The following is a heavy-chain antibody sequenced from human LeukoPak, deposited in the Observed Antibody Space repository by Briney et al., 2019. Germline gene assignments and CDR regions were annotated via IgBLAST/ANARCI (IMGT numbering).Heavy chain of an antibody. J-gene: IGHJ6*03. CDR3: ARRHSIRGSWYYYYYMDV. V-gene: IGHV4-39*01. CDR1: GGSISSSSYY. Sequence: SETLSLTCTVSGGSISSSSYYWGWIRQPPGKGLEWIGSIYYSGSTCYNPSLKSRVTISVDTSKNQFSLKLSSVTAADTAVYYCARRHSIRGSWYYYYYMDVWGKGTTVTVSS. CDR2: IYYSGST. D-gene: IGHD3-3*02.